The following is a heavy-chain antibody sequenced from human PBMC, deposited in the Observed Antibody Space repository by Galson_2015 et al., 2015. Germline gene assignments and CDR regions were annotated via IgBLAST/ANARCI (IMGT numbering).Heavy chain of an antibody. V-gene: IGHV1-8*01. D-gene: IGHD2-2*01. CDR3: ARGGVVVPAAMVS. Sequence: SVKVSCKASGYTFTSYDINWVRQATGQGLEWMGWMNPNSGNTGYAQKFQGRVTMTRDTSTSTVYMELSSLRSEDTAVYYCARGGVVVPAAMVSWGQGTLVTVSS. CDR2: MNPNSGNT. CDR1: GYTFTSYD. J-gene: IGHJ4*02.